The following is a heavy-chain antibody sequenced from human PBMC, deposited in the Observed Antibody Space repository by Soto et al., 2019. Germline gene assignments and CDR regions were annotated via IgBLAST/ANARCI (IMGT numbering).Heavy chain of an antibody. D-gene: IGHD2-15*01. CDR2: ISGSGGST. J-gene: IGHJ4*02. Sequence: GGSLRLSCAASGFTFSSYAMSWVRQAPGKGLEWVSAISGSGGSTYYADSVKGRFTISRDNSKNTQYLQMNSLRAEDTAVYYCAKDLASGVVVVAATPGYFDYWGQGTLVTVSS. V-gene: IGHV3-23*01. CDR1: GFTFSSYA. CDR3: AKDLASGVVVVAATPGYFDY.